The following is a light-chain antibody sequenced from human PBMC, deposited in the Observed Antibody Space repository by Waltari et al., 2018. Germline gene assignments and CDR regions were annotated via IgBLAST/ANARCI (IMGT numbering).Light chain of an antibody. Sequence: IVLTQTPDTLSLSPGQRATLPCRASQPINNNFLVWYQQKPGQAPRLLIHGASRRATDFPDRFSGSGSGTDFTLTISRLEPEDVAVYYCQQYDGSILTFGGGTK. CDR3: QQYDGSILT. J-gene: IGKJ4*01. CDR1: QPINNNF. CDR2: GAS. V-gene: IGKV3-20*01.